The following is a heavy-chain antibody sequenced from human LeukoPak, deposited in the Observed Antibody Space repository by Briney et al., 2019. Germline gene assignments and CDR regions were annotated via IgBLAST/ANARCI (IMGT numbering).Heavy chain of an antibody. CDR1: GGTFSSYA. CDR2: IIPIFGTA. D-gene: IGHD2-2*01. Sequence: ASVKVSCKASGGTFSSYAISWVRQAPGQGLEWMGGIIPIFGTANYAQKFQGRVTITADESTSTAYTELSSLRSEDTAVYYCARDLGPATQPTAGYWGQGTLVTVSS. V-gene: IGHV1-69*13. J-gene: IGHJ4*02. CDR3: ARDLGPATQPTAGY.